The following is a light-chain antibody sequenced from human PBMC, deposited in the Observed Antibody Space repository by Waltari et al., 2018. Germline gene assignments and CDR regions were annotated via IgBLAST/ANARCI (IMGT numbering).Light chain of an antibody. V-gene: IGKV3-20*01. J-gene: IGKJ2*01. CDR3: QQYSSAPNT. CDR2: GAS. CDR1: QSVSSSY. Sequence: IVLTQSPGNLSLTPGERAALSCRASQSVSSSYLAWYQQKPGQAPRLLIYGASNRATGIPDRVSGSGSGTDVTLTISRLEPEDFAVYFCQQYSSAPNTFGQGTKLEIK.